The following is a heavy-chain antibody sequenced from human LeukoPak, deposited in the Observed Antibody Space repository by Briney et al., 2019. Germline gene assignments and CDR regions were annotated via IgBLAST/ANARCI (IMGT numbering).Heavy chain of an antibody. CDR1: GGTFSSYA. V-gene: IGHV1-69*05. Sequence: GSSVKVSCKASGGTFSSYAISWVRQAPGQGLEWMGGIIPIFGTANYAQKFQGRVTITTDESTSTAYMGLSSLRSEDTAVYYCASSHVEYDSSGYYLDYWGQGTLVTVSS. CDR2: IIPIFGTA. D-gene: IGHD3-22*01. J-gene: IGHJ4*02. CDR3: ASSHVEYDSSGYYLDY.